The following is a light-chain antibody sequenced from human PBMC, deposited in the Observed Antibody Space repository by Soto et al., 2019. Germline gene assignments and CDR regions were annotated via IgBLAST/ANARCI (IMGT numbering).Light chain of an antibody. CDR3: QQYNSYSDYT. V-gene: IGKV1-5*01. J-gene: IGKJ2*01. Sequence: DIQMTQSPSTLSASVGDRVTITCRASQSISGWLAWYQQKPGKAPKLLIYDVSSLESGVPSRFSGSGSGTEFIINLSSLQPDDFADYYWQQYNSYSDYTFGQGTKLEIK. CDR1: QSISGW. CDR2: DVS.